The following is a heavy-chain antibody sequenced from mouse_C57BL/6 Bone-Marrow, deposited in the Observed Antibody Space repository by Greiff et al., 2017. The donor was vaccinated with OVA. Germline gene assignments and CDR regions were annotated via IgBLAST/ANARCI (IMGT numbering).Heavy chain of an antibody. CDR3: ARRGTAQDTHDFDD. V-gene: IGHV1-78*01. CDR2: IYPSDGST. Sequence: VQLQQSDAELVKPGASVKISCKASGYTFTDHTIPWMKQRPEQGLEWIGYIYPSDGSTKYNEKFKGKATLTADKSSSTAYMQLNSLTSEDSAVYVCARRGTAQDTHDFDDWGQGTTLTVSS. J-gene: IGHJ2*01. D-gene: IGHD3-2*02. CDR1: GYTFTDHT.